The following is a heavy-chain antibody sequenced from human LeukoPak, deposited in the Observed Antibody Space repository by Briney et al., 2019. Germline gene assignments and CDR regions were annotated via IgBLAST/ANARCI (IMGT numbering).Heavy chain of an antibody. CDR1: GGSFSGYY. D-gene: IGHD3-22*01. Sequence: SETLSLTCAVYGGSFSGYYWSWIRQPPGKGLEWIGEINHSGSTNYNPSLKSRVTISVDTSKNQFSLKLSSVTAADTAVYHCARHDSSGYYLEYWGQGTLVTVSS. V-gene: IGHV4-34*01. J-gene: IGHJ4*02. CDR3: ARHDSSGYYLEY. CDR2: INHSGST.